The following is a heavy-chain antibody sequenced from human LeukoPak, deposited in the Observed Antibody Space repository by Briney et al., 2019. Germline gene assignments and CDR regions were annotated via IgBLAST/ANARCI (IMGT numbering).Heavy chain of an antibody. CDR3: VKGSSSGYYYYFDY. CDR1: GFTFSSYA. D-gene: IGHD3-22*01. J-gene: IGHJ4*02. CDR2: ISYDGSNK. Sequence: GGSLRLSCAASGFTFSSYAMHWVRQAPGKGLEWVAVISYDGSNKYYADSVKGRFTISRDNSKNTLYLQMNSLRAEDTAVYYCVKGSSSGYYYYFDYWGQGTLVTVSS. V-gene: IGHV3-30-3*01.